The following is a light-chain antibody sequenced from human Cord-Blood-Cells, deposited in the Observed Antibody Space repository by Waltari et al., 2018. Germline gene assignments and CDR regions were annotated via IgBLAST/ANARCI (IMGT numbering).Light chain of an antibody. J-gene: IGLJ2*01. CDR2: LNSDGSH. CDR1: SGHSSYA. CDR3: QTWGTGTVV. V-gene: IGLV4-69*01. Sequence: QLVLTQSPSASASLGASVKLTCTLSSGHSSYAIAWHQQQPEKGPRYLMKLNSDGSHSKGDGIPVRFSGSSSGAERYLTIASLQSEDGADDYCQTWGTGTVVFGGGTKLTVL.